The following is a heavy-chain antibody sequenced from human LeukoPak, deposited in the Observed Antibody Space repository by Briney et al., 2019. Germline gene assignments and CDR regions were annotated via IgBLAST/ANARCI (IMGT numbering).Heavy chain of an antibody. CDR2: ISYDGSNK. V-gene: IGHV3-30*18. J-gene: IGHJ3*02. CDR3: AKEGPDAFDI. CDR1: GFTFSNYG. Sequence: GGSLRLSCAASGFTFSNYGMHWVRQAPGKGLEWVAVISYDGSNKYYADSVKGRFTISRDNSKNTLYLQMNSLRAEDTAVYYCAKEGPDAFDIWGQGTMVTVSS.